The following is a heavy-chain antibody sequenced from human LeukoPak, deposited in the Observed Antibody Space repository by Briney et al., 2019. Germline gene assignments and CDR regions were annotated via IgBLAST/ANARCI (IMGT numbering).Heavy chain of an antibody. CDR3: ASQYYYDSSGYDGIA. CDR1: GFTFSSYA. Sequence: PGGSLRLSCAASGFTFSSYAMHWVRQAPGKGLEWVAVISYDGSNKYYADSVKGRFTISRDNSKNTLYLRMNSLRAEDTAVYYCASQYYYDSSGYDGIAWGQGTLVTVSS. CDR2: ISYDGSNK. D-gene: IGHD3-22*01. J-gene: IGHJ5*02. V-gene: IGHV3-30-3*01.